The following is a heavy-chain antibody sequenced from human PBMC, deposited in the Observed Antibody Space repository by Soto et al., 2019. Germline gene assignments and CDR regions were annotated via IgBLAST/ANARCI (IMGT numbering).Heavy chain of an antibody. D-gene: IGHD6-19*01. CDR2: INPSGRTI. V-gene: IGHV3-48*03. CDR1: GFTFSSFE. CDR3: ERYSGWYSYNWFDT. J-gene: IGHJ5*02. Sequence: PEGSLRLSCVASGFTFSSFEMNWIRQAPGKGLEWIAVINPSGRTISYADSVKGRFTISRDNAENSVYLQMSSLRGEDTAMYYCERYSGWYSYNWFDTWGQGTLVTVSS.